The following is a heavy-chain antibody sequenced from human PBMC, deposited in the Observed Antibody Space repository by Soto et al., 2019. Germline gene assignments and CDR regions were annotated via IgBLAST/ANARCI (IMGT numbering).Heavy chain of an antibody. CDR2: IYYSGST. V-gene: IGHV4-59*01. CDR3: ASAAGPYYDFWSGYSLAY. D-gene: IGHD3-3*01. Sequence: SETLSLTCTVSGGSISSYYWSWIRQPPGKGLEWIGYIYYSGSTNYNPSLKSRVTISVDTSKNQFSLKLSSVTAADTAVYYCASAAGPYYDFWSGYSLAYWGQGTLVTVSS. CDR1: GGSISSYY. J-gene: IGHJ4*02.